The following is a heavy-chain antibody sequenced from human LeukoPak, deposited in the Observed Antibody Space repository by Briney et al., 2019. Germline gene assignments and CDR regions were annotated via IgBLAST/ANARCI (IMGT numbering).Heavy chain of an antibody. CDR3: ARDIGYYGSGSFDY. CDR2: IYTSGST. J-gene: IGHJ4*02. V-gene: IGHV4-4*07. CDR1: GGSISSYY. D-gene: IGHD3-10*01. Sequence: SETLSLTCTVSGGSISSYYWSWIRQPAGKGLEWIGRIYTSGSTNYNPPLKSRVTMSVDTSKNQFSLKLSSVTAADTAVYYCARDIGYYGSGSFDYWGQGTLVTVSS.